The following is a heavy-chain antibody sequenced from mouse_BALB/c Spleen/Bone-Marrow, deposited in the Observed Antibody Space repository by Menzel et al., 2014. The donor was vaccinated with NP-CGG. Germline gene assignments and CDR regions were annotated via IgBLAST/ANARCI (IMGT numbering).Heavy chain of an antibody. J-gene: IGHJ3*01. CDR3: ARSYNRYDVIVY. Sequence: VQLQQSGAELVKPGASVKLSCKASGYTFTSYWMHWVKQRPGQGLEWIGEINPSNGRTNYNEKFKSKATLTVDKSSSTAYMQLSSLTSEDSAVYYCARSYNRYDVIVYWGQGTLVTVSA. CDR2: INPSNGRT. D-gene: IGHD2-14*01. V-gene: IGHV1S81*02. CDR1: GYTFTSYW.